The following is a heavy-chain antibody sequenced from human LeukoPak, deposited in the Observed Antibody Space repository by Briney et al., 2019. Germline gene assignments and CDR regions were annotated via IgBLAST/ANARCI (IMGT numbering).Heavy chain of an antibody. CDR1: GYSFTSYW. CDR2: IYPGDSDT. D-gene: IGHD3-3*01. J-gene: IGHJ4*02. CDR3: ARGDFWSGYSYYFDY. Sequence: GESLKISCKGSGYSFTSYWIGWVRRMPGKGLEWMGIIYPGDSDTRYSPSFQGQVTISADKSISTAYLQWSSLKASDTAMYYCARGDFWSGYSYYFDYWGQGTLVTVSS. V-gene: IGHV5-51*01.